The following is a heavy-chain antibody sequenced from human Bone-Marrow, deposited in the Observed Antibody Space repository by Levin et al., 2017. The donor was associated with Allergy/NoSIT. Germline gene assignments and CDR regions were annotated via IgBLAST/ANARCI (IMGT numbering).Heavy chain of an antibody. CDR3: ARAKDTGKYRPEAIFDY. CDR2: INPTGGST. V-gene: IGHV1-46*01. CDR1: GYTLSSNF. Sequence: RASVKVSCKASGYTLSSNFMQWLRQAPGQGPEWIGIINPTGGSTNYAQKFHDRVTMTSDMSTSTFYLELRNLISDDTAVYYCARAKDTGKYRPEAIFDYWGQGTLVTVSS. J-gene: IGHJ4*02. D-gene: IGHD5-18*01.